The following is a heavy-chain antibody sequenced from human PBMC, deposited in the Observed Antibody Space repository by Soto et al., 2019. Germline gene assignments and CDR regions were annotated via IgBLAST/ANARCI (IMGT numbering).Heavy chain of an antibody. Sequence: QVQLQESGPGLVKPSETLSLTCTVSGGSVSSGSYYWSWIRQPPGKGLEWIGYIYYSGSTNYNPSLKSRVTISVDTSKNQFSLNLSSVTAADTAVYYCARDSYACSGGSCYGYWGQGTLVTVSS. CDR2: IYYSGST. D-gene: IGHD2-15*01. J-gene: IGHJ4*02. V-gene: IGHV4-61*01. CDR3: ARDSYACSGGSCYGY. CDR1: GGSVSSGSYY.